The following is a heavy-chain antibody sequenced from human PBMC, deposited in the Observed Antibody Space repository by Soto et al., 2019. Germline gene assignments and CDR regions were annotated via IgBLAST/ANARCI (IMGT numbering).Heavy chain of an antibody. CDR1: GYIFTGYH. D-gene: IGHD3-9*01. CDR3: ARDARGTRGFDEMDI. CDR2: INANSGDT. Sequence: GASVKVSCKASGYIFTGYHIHWVRQAPGRGLEWMGWINANSGDTEYAQNFQGRVTMTRDTSFNLVYMEMSGLMSDDTAVYYCARDARGTRGFDEMDIWGQGTTVTVSS. J-gene: IGHJ6*02. V-gene: IGHV1-2*02.